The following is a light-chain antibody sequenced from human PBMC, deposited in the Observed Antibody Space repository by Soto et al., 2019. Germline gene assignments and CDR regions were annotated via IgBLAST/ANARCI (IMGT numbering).Light chain of an antibody. V-gene: IGLV2-8*01. CDR2: EVS. Sequence: QSVLTQPPSASGSPGQSVTISCTGTSSDVGGYNYVSWYQQHPGKAPKLMIYEVSKRPSGVPDRFSGSKSGNTASLTVSGLQDEDEADYYCSSYAGSNNLHVVFGGGTKLTVL. J-gene: IGLJ2*01. CDR3: SSYAGSNNLHVV. CDR1: SSDVGGYNY.